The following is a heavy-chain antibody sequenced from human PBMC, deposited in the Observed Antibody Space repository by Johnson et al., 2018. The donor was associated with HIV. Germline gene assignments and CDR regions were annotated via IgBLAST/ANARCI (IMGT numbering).Heavy chain of an antibody. V-gene: IGHV3-15*01. J-gene: IGHJ3*02. CDR1: GFTFSNAW. D-gene: IGHD6-13*01. CDR3: TTMGLGSSSWRYDAFDI. CDR2: IKSKTDGGTT. Sequence: EQLVESGGGLVKPGGSLRLSCAASGFTFSNAWMIWVRQAPGKGLEWVGRIKSKTDGGTTDYAAPVKGRFTISRDDSKNTLYLQMNSLKTEDTAVYYCTTMGLGSSSWRYDAFDIWGQGTMVTVSS.